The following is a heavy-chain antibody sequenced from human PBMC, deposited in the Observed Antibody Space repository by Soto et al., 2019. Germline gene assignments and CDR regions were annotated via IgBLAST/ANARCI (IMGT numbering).Heavy chain of an antibody. V-gene: IGHV2-5*02. Sequence: SGAKLVNDTHSLTMNCTFCGLSLKKTRVGVGWVRQPPGKALEWLALLYWDEDKRYSASLKSRLTITKDTSEKQVVLTMTNMDTVDTATYYCVQSRFGGVCLQIYSPHSYSGLDVWGKGTTVPVSS. CDR2: LYWDEDK. CDR1: GLSLKKTRVG. J-gene: IGHJ6*04. D-gene: IGHD2-21*02. CDR3: VQSRFGGVCLQIYSPHSYSGLDV.